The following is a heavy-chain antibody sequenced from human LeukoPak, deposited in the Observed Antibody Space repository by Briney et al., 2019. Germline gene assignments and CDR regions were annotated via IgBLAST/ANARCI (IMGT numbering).Heavy chain of an antibody. CDR1: GGPISSYY. V-gene: IGHV4-39*01. D-gene: IGHD1-26*01. CDR2: IYYSGST. CDR3: ARHGYSGSYFDY. J-gene: IGHJ4*02. Sequence: PSETLSLTCTVSGGPISSYYWSWIRQPPGKGLEWIGSIYYSGSTYYNPSLMSRVTISVDTSKNQFSLKLSSVTAADTAVYYCARHGYSGSYFDYWGQGTLVTVSS.